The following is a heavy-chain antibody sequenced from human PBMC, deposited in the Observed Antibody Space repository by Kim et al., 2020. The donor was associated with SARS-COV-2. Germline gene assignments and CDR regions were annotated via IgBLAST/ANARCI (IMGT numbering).Heavy chain of an antibody. Sequence: SVKGRFTISRDNSKNTLYLQMSSLRAEDTAVYYCVKEPSYYYDSRDYPDYWGQGTLVTVSS. J-gene: IGHJ4*02. CDR3: VKEPSYYYDSRDYPDY. V-gene: IGHV3-64D*06. D-gene: IGHD3-22*01.